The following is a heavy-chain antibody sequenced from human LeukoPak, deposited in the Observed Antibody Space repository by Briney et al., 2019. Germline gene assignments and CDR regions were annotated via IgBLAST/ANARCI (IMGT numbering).Heavy chain of an antibody. CDR3: AKWGGGFDP. D-gene: IGHD3-16*01. J-gene: IGHJ5*02. CDR2: ISGIGGNT. Sequence: PGGSLRLSCAASGFIFSNYAMSWVRQAPGKGLEWVSGISGIGGNTYYADSVKGRFTISRDNSKNTVSLQMNSLRAEDTAVYFCAKWGGGFDPWGQGTLVTVSS. V-gene: IGHV3-23*01. CDR1: GFIFSNYA.